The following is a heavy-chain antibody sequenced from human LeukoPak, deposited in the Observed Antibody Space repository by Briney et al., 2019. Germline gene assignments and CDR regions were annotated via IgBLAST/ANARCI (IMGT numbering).Heavy chain of an antibody. V-gene: IGHV4-34*01. CDR2: INHSGST. CDR3: ARESITIFGVVIIEYYYYYMDV. J-gene: IGHJ6*03. D-gene: IGHD3-3*01. Sequence: PSETLSLTCAVYGGSFSGYYWSWIRQPPGKGLEWIGEINHSGSTNYNPSLKSRVTISVDTSKNQFSLKLSSVTAADTAVYYCARESITIFGVVIIEYYYYYMDVWGKGTTVTVSS. CDR1: GGSFSGYY.